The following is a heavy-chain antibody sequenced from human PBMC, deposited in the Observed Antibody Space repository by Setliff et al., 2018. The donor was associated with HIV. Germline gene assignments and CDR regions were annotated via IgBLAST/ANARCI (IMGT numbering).Heavy chain of an antibody. V-gene: IGHV3-23*03. CDR2: IYSGSSST. D-gene: IGHD6-13*01. CDR1: GFTFSSYA. J-gene: IGHJ2*01. Sequence: GGSLRLSCAASGFTFSSYAMTWVRQAPGKGLEWVSLIYSGSSSTYYADSVKGRFTISRDNSKNTLYLQMNSLRADDTAVYYCAKVGTYSSTWYLDLWGRGTLVTVSS. CDR3: AKVGTYSSTWYLDL.